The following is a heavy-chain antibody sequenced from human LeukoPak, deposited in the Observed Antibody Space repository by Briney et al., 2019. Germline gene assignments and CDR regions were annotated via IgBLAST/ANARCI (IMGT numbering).Heavy chain of an antibody. CDR1: GGPIVTSSYC. V-gene: IGHV4-39*07. J-gene: IGHJ6*02. D-gene: IGHD2-2*01. Sequence: PSETLSLTCTVSGGPIVTSSYCWGWIRQSPGKGLEWIGEINHSGSTNYNPSLKSRVTISVDTSKNQFSLKLSSVTAADTAVYYCARAGHIVVVPAAPYYGMDVWGQGTTVTVSS. CDR2: INHSGST. CDR3: ARAGHIVVVPAAPYYGMDV.